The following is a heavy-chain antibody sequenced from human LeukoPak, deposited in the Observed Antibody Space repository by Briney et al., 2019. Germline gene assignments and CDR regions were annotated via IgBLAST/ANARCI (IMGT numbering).Heavy chain of an antibody. V-gene: IGHV3-23*01. CDR1: GFPFSTYA. CDR2: LYGSGAGI. J-gene: IGHJ4*01. D-gene: IGHD6-13*01. Sequence: HAGGSLRLSCTASGFPFSTYAMNWVRQAPGKGLEWVAGLYGSGAGIQYADSVKGRFTISRDNSKNTLYLQMNSLRDEDTALNYCAKDRVPDGRWSLDYWGHGTLVTVSS. CDR3: AKDRVPDGRWSLDY.